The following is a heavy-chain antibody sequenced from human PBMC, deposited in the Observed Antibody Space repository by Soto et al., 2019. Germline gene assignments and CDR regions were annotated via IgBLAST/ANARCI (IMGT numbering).Heavy chain of an antibody. D-gene: IGHD3-22*01. CDR1: GFTFSSYW. V-gene: IGHV3-74*01. CDR2: INSDGSST. J-gene: IGHJ4*02. Sequence: EVQLVESGGSLVQPGGSLRLSCAASGFTFSSYWMNWVGQAPGKGLVWVSRINSDGSSTSYADSVKGRFTISRDNAKNTLYLQMNSLRAEDTAVYYCAIRASYYDSSGYFDYWGQGTLVTVSS. CDR3: AIRASYYDSSGYFDY.